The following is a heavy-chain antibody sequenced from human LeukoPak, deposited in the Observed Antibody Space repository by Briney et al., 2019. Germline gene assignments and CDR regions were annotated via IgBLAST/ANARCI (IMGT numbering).Heavy chain of an antibody. V-gene: IGHV4-59*01. Sequence: SETLSLTCTVSGGPISSYYWSWIRQPPGKGLEWIGYIYYSGSTNYNPSLKSRVTISVDTSKNQFSLKLSSVTAADTAVYYCARVYYYDSSGYYYSKPPWFDPWGQGTLVTVSS. CDR3: ARVYYYDSSGYYYSKPPWFDP. D-gene: IGHD3-22*01. J-gene: IGHJ5*02. CDR1: GGPISSYY. CDR2: IYYSGST.